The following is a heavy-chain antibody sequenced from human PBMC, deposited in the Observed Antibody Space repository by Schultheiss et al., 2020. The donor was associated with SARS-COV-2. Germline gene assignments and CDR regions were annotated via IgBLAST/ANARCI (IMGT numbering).Heavy chain of an antibody. CDR1: EFIFSSYW. J-gene: IGHJ2*01. CDR3: ASDFPDL. V-gene: IGHV3-74*01. CDR2: INSDESST. Sequence: GGSLRLSCVASEFIFSSYWMHWVRQAPGKGLVWVSVINSDESSTTYAAFVKGRLTISRDNAKNTLYLQMNSLRAEDTAIYYCASDFPDLWGRGTLVTVSS.